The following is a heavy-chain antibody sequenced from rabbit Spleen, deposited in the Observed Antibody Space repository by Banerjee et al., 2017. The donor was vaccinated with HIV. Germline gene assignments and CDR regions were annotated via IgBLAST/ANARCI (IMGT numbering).Heavy chain of an antibody. CDR3: ARGDNIYYFSL. Sequence: QEELEESGGGLVQPGGSLKLSCKASGFDFSSYGMSWVRQAPGKGLEWIACIVIGNSGDIYYANWAKGRFTISKTSSTTVTLQMTSLTAADTATYFCARGDNIYYFSLWGQGTLVTVS. J-gene: IGHJ4*01. CDR1: GFDFSSYG. CDR2: IVIGNSGDI. V-gene: IGHV1S45*01.